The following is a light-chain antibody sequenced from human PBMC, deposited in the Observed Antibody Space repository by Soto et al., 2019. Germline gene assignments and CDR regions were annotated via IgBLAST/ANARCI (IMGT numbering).Light chain of an antibody. CDR1: HGISSW. CDR2: TAS. J-gene: IGKJ5*01. V-gene: IGKV1D-16*01. Sequence: IRLTPSPSSVSAAVGERWAMTGGASHGISSWLAWYQQKPGKAPNLLIYTASTLQTGVPSRFSGSGSGTQFTLTISSLQPDDFATYFCQQYNSYSITFGQGTRLEIK. CDR3: QQYNSYSIT.